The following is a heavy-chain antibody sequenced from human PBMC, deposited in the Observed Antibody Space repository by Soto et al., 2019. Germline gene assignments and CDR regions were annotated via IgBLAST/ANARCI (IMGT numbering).Heavy chain of an antibody. CDR2: IIPTFGTA. J-gene: IGHJ6*02. CDR1: GGTFSSYA. D-gene: IGHD6-6*01. Sequence: SVKVSCKASGGTFSSYAISWVRQAPGQGLEWMGGIIPTFGTANYAQKFQGRVTITADESTSTAYMELSSLRSEDTAVYYCARDNRSRAARPDYYYYYGMDVWGQGTTVTVSS. CDR3: ARDNRSRAARPDYYYYYGMDV. V-gene: IGHV1-69*13.